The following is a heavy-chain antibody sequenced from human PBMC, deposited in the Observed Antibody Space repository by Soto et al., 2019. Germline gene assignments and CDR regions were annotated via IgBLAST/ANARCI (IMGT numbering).Heavy chain of an antibody. V-gene: IGHV3-23*01. J-gene: IGHJ3*02. Sequence: GGSLRLSCAASGFTFTNYAMTWVRQAPGKGLEWVSTVTANGGSTYSADSVKGRFTISRDNSKDMVFLQMSSLRVEDTALYYCARSRSGSPYGAYGIWGQGTMVTVSS. CDR2: VTANGGST. CDR1: GFTFTNYA. CDR3: ARSRSGSPYGAYGI. D-gene: IGHD6-13*01.